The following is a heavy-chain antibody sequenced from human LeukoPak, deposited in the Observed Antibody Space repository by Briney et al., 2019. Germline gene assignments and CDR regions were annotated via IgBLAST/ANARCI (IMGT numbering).Heavy chain of an antibody. CDR1: GFTVSSNY. D-gene: IGHD6-6*01. V-gene: IGHV3-53*01. Sequence: PGGSLRLSCAASGFTVSSNYMSWVRQAPGKGLEWVSVIYSGGSTYYADSVKGRFTISRDNSKNTLYLQMNSPRAEDTAVYYCARGQDSSSSFDYWGQGTLVTVSS. J-gene: IGHJ4*02. CDR2: IYSGGST. CDR3: ARGQDSSSSFDY.